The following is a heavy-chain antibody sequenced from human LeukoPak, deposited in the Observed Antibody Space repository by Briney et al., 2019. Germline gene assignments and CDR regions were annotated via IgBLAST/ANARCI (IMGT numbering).Heavy chain of an antibody. J-gene: IGHJ4*02. CDR3: AKAVYGDYVLY. CDR2: ISYDANNK. Sequence: GGSLRLSCAASGFTFRTFGMHWVRQAPGKGLEWVAVISYDANNKYYADSVRGRFTIPRDNSKDTLYLQMNSLRAEDTAVYYCAKAVYGDYVLYWGQGTLVTVSS. CDR1: GFTFRTFG. V-gene: IGHV3-30*18. D-gene: IGHD4-17*01.